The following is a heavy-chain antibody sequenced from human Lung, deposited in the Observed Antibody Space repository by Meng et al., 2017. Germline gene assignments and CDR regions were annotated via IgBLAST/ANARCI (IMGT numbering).Heavy chain of an antibody. D-gene: IGHD1-1*01. CDR3: TNDRLNH. V-gene: IGHV3-74*01. Sequence: EVQLVGSGGGLFPPGGSLGLSCAASGFTFTDHWMHWVRQGPGKGLVWVSRINRDGTKPTYADSVKGRFTISRDNAKNTLYLQMNNLRAEDTAFYYCTNDRLNHWGQGALVTASS. J-gene: IGHJ1*01. CDR2: INRDGTKP. CDR1: GFTFTDHW.